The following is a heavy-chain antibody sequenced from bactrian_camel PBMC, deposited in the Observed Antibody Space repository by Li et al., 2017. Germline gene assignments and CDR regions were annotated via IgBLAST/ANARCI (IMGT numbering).Heavy chain of an antibody. CDR3: AAAYSPSGERWLRLPFTFGDFAS. J-gene: IGHJ6*01. V-gene: IGHV3-2*01. D-gene: IGHD5*01. CDR1: GFTFRTYF. CDR2: IYSDGKSP. Sequence: HVQLVESGGGLVQPGGSLRLSCAPSGFTFRTYFVSWVRLAPGKGLEWVASIYSDGKSPYYADSIKGRFTIYNDNANNTMSLQMNSLESEDTALYYCAAAYSPSGERWLRLPFTFGDFASWGQGTQVTVS.